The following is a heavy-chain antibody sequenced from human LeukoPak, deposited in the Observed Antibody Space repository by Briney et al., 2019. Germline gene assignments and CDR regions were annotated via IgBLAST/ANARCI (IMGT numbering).Heavy chain of an antibody. V-gene: IGHV1-18*01. CDR1: GYTFTSYG. CDR2: ISAYNGNT. D-gene: IGHD3-22*01. J-gene: IGHJ4*02. CDR3: ARDRRYSSGYPYYFDY. Sequence: VASVKVSCKASGYTFTSYGISWVRQAPGQGLEWMGWISAYNGNTNYAQKLQGRVTMTTDTSTSTAYMELRSLRSDDTAVYYCARDRRYSSGYPYYFDYWGQGTLVTVSS.